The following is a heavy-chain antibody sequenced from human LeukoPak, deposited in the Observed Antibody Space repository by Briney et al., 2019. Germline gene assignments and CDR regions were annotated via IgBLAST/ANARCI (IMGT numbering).Heavy chain of an antibody. D-gene: IGHD1-7*01. CDR3: ASQAPWNYGAFDI. V-gene: IGHV1-69*05. Sequence: GASVKVSCKASGGTFSSFAISWVRQAPGQGLEWMGGIIPIFGTANYAQKFQGRVTITTDESTSTAYMELSSLRSEDTAVYYCASQAPWNYGAFDIWGQGTMVTVSS. J-gene: IGHJ3*02. CDR2: IIPIFGTA. CDR1: GGTFSSFA.